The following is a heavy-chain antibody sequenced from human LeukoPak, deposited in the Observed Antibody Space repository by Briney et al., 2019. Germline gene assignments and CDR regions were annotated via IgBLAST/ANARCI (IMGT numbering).Heavy chain of an antibody. CDR3: ARGRSDRE. CDR1: GYTFSAYY. D-gene: IGHD5-24*01. V-gene: IGHV1-2*02. Sequence: ASVKVSCKASGYTFSAYYIHWVRQAPGQGLEWMGWINPNSGGTNYAQKFQGRVTMTRDTSISTAYMELSRLRPDDTAVYYCARGRSDREWGQGTLVTVSS. J-gene: IGHJ4*02. CDR2: INPNSGGT.